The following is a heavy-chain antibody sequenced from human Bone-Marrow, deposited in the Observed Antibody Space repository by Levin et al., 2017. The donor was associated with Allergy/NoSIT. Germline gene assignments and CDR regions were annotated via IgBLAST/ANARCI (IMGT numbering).Heavy chain of an antibody. Sequence: SETLSLTCTDSGGSISSGGYYWSWIRQHPGMGLEWIGYIYYSGNTYYNPSLKRRVTISLDTSKKQFSLKLTSVTVAVTAVYYCAREIAAGGGRNDYWGQGTLVTVSS. CDR2: IYYSGNT. CDR3: AREIAAGGGRNDY. J-gene: IGHJ4*02. V-gene: IGHV4-31*03. D-gene: IGHD6-13*01. CDR1: GGSISSGGYY.